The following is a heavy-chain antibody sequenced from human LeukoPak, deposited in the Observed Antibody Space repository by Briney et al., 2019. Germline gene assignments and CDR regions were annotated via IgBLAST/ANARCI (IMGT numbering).Heavy chain of an antibody. D-gene: IGHD5-12*01. Sequence: GASVKVSCKTSGGTVSSFALSWMRQAPGQGPEWMGGSIPILRTPKDAQKFQGRVTITTDESTDTFYMELSGLRAEDTAVYYCAKQRGYSGYERTGPDYWGQGTLVTVSS. CDR1: GGTVSSFA. CDR3: AKQRGYSGYERTGPDY. CDR2: SIPILRTP. V-gene: IGHV1-69*05. J-gene: IGHJ4*02.